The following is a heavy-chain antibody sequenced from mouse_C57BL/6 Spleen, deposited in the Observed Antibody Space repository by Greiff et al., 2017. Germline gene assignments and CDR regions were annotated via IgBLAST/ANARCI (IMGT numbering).Heavy chain of an antibody. Sequence: ESGPELVKPGASVKLSCKASGYTFTSYDINWVKQRPGQGLEWIGWIYPRDGSTKYNEKFKGKATLTVDTSSSTAYMELHSLTSEDSAVYFCAREDGNYRFAYWGQGTLVTVSA. J-gene: IGHJ3*01. V-gene: IGHV1-85*01. CDR3: AREDGNYRFAY. D-gene: IGHD2-1*01. CDR2: IYPRDGST. CDR1: GYTFTSYD.